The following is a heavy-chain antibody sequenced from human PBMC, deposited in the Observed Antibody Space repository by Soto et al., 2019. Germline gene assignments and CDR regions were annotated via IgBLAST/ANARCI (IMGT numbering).Heavy chain of an antibody. CDR1: GGTVASSHW. D-gene: IGHD3-16*01. CDR3: AGERVTAGGNNYFDP. CDR2: VYHTGYT. Sequence: SQSMSLTSGLAGGTVASSHWWSWVRQSPGGGLEWIGNVYHTGYTNLNPSLKSRVIISVDKSNNQFSLRLNSLPAAHTAVYFCAGERVTAGGNNYFDPWGPGTLVTVSS. V-gene: IGHV4-4*02. J-gene: IGHJ5*02.